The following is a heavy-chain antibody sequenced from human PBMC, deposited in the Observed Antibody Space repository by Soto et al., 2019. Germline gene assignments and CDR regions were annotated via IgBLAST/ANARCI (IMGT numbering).Heavy chain of an antibody. J-gene: IGHJ6*02. CDR2: ISGSGGST. CDR3: AKTTAVSMDV. CDR1: GFTFNSYA. V-gene: IGHV3-23*01. D-gene: IGHD4-4*01. Sequence: EVQLLESGGGLVQPGGSLRLSCAASGFTFNSYAMNWVRQAPGKGLEWVSTISGSGGSTYYADSVKGRFTISRDNSKNTLYLQMNSLRAEDTAVYYCAKTTAVSMDVWGQGTTVTVSS.